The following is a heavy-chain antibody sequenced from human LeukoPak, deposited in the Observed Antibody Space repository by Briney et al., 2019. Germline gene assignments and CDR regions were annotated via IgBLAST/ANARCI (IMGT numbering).Heavy chain of an antibody. CDR1: GFTFSSYS. CDR2: ISSSSTTI. CDR3: ALVAGYYDYAMDV. Sequence: PGESLRLSCAASGFTFSSYSMNWVRQAPGKGLEWVSYISSSSTTIYYADSVKGRGTISRDNAKNSLYLQMNSLRAEDTAVYYCALVAGYYDYAMDVWGQGTTVTVSS. V-gene: IGHV3-48*04. D-gene: IGHD5-12*01. J-gene: IGHJ6*02.